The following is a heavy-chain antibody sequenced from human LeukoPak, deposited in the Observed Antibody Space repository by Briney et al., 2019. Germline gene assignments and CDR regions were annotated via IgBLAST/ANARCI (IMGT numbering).Heavy chain of an antibody. CDR3: ARLFNGDSSDGMDV. CDR2: IYHSGST. CDR1: GGSISSSNW. V-gene: IGHV4-4*02. D-gene: IGHD4-17*01. Sequence: SETLSLTCAVSGGSISSSNWWSWVRQPPGKGLEWIGEIYHSGSTNYNPSLKSRVTISVDKSKNQFSLKLSSVTAADTAVYYCARLFNGDSSDGMDVWGQGTTVTVSS. J-gene: IGHJ6*02.